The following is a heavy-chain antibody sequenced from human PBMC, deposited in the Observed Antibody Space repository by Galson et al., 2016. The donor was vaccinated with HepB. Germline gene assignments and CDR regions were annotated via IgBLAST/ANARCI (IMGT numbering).Heavy chain of an antibody. CDR1: GYTFTGYY. V-gene: IGHV1-46*01. Sequence: SVKVSCKASGYTFTGYYMHWVRQAPGQGLEWMGIINPSGGSAMYAERFQGRVTMTRDTSTTTVYMELSSLRSEDTAVYYCARGDSYINSGEWFDPWGQGTLVTVSS. CDR3: ARGDSYINSGEWFDP. CDR2: INPSGGSA. D-gene: IGHD4-11*01. J-gene: IGHJ5*02.